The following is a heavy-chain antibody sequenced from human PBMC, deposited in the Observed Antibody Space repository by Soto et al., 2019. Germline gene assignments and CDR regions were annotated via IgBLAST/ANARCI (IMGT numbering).Heavy chain of an antibody. CDR2: IWYDGSNK. Sequence: QVQLVESGGGVVQPGRSLRLSCAASGFTFSSYGMHWVRQAPGKGLEWVAVIWYDGSNKYYADSVKGRFTSSRDNSKNTLYLQMNSLRAEDTAVYYCAREVWGYYGSGSYGMDVWGQGTTVTVSS. V-gene: IGHV3-33*01. CDR1: GFTFSSYG. CDR3: AREVWGYYGSGSYGMDV. J-gene: IGHJ6*02. D-gene: IGHD3-10*01.